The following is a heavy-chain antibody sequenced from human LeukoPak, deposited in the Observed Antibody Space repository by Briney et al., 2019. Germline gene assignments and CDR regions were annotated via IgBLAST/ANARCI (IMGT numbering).Heavy chain of an antibody. D-gene: IGHD4-17*01. V-gene: IGHV4-30-4*01. Sequence: SQTLSLTCTVSGGSISSGDYYWSWIRQPPGKGLEWIGYIYYSGSTYYNSSLKSRVTISVDTSKNQFSLKLSSVTAADTAVYYCARLATVTKAFDIWGQGTMVTVSS. CDR1: GGSISSGDYY. J-gene: IGHJ3*02. CDR3: ARLATVTKAFDI. CDR2: IYYSGST.